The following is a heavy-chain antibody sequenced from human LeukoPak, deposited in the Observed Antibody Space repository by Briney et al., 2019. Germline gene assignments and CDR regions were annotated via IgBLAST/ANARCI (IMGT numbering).Heavy chain of an antibody. D-gene: IGHD3-3*01. Sequence: GASVKVSCKASGYTFTGYYMHWVRQAPGQGLGWMGWINPNSGGTNYAQEFQGRVTITSDTSISTAYMELSRLRSDDTAVYYCARTYDFWSGWLFDPWGQGTLVTVSS. CDR2: INPNSGGT. V-gene: IGHV1-2*02. CDR1: GYTFTGYY. CDR3: ARTYDFWSGWLFDP. J-gene: IGHJ5*02.